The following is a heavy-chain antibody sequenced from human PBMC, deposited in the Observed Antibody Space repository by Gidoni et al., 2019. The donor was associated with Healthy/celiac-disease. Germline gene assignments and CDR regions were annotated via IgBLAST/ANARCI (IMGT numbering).Heavy chain of an antibody. CDR2: ISSSSSTI. CDR1: GFTFSSYS. CDR3: ARETNILTGYYPTDYYGMDV. D-gene: IGHD3-9*01. J-gene: IGHJ6*02. Sequence: EVQLVASGGGLLQPGWSLRLSCASSGFTFSSYSLNWVRQAPGKGLEWVSYISSSSSTIYYADSVKGRFTISRDNAKNSLYLQMNSLRDEDTAVYYCARETNILTGYYPTDYYGMDVWGQGTTVTVSS. V-gene: IGHV3-48*02.